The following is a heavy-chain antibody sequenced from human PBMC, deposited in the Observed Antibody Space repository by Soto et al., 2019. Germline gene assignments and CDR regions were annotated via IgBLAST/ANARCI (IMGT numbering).Heavy chain of an antibody. CDR3: AKGSIPTYDFWSGYPTFDY. CDR2: ISGSGGST. J-gene: IGHJ4*02. CDR1: GFTFSSYA. D-gene: IGHD3-3*01. Sequence: GGSLRLSCAASGFTFSSYAMSWVRQAPGKGLEWVSAISGSGGSTYYADSVKGRFTISRDNSKNTLYLQMNSLRAEDTAVYYCAKGSIPTYDFWSGYPTFDYWGQGTLVTVSS. V-gene: IGHV3-23*01.